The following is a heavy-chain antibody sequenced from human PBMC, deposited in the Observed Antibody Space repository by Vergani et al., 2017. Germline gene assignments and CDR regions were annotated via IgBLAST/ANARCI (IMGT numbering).Heavy chain of an antibody. J-gene: IGHJ6*02. V-gene: IGHV3-30*03. CDR1: GFTFSSYG. Sequence: QVQLVESGGGVVQPGRSLRLSCAASGFTFSSYGMHWVRQAPGKGLEWVAVISYDGSNKYYADSVKGRFTISRDNSKNTLYLQMNSLRAEDTAVYYCARESIAAADYYYGMDVWGQGTTVTVSS. D-gene: IGHD6-13*01. CDR3: ARESIAAADYYYGMDV. CDR2: ISYDGSNK.